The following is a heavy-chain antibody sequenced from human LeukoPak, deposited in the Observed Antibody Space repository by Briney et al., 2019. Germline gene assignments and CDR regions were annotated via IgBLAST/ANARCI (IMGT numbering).Heavy chain of an antibody. V-gene: IGHV4-34*01. CDR3: ARGRCGGDCKYGYYYGMDV. CDR2: INHGGST. D-gene: IGHD2-21*02. CDR1: GASFSGYW. J-gene: IGHJ6*02. Sequence: SETLSLTCAVYGASFSGYWWTWIRHPPGKGLEWIGEINHGGSTNYNPSLKSRVTMSVDTSENHLSLNLTSVTAADTAVDYCARGRCGGDCKYGYYYGMDVWGQGTTVNVSS.